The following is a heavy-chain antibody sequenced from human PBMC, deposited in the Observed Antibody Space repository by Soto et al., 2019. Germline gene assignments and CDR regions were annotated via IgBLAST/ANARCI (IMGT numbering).Heavy chain of an antibody. D-gene: IGHD1-1*01. V-gene: IGHV4-4*07. CDR2: IYATGAT. CDR1: GASISGFH. CDR3: VRDGTKTLRDWFDP. Sequence: SETLSLTCTVSGASISGFHWSWIRKSAGKGLEWIGRIYATGATDYNPSLKSRVMMSVDTSKKQFSLKLRSVTAADTAVYYCVRDGTKTLRDWFDPWGQGISVTVSS. J-gene: IGHJ5*02.